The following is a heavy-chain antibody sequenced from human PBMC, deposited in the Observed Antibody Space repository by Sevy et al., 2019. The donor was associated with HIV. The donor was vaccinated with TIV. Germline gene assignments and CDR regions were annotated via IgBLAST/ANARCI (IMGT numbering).Heavy chain of an antibody. V-gene: IGHV4-4*07. Sequence: SETLSLTCTVSGGSISSYYWSWIRQPAGKGLEWIGRIYTSGSTNYNPSLKSRVTMSVDTSKNQFSLKLSSVTAADTAVYYCARGPHANTLYYDYVWGSTYYYYYMDVWGKGTTVTVSS. CDR3: ARGPHANTLYYDYVWGSTYYYYYMDV. D-gene: IGHD3-16*01. CDR2: IYTSGST. J-gene: IGHJ6*03. CDR1: GGSISSYY.